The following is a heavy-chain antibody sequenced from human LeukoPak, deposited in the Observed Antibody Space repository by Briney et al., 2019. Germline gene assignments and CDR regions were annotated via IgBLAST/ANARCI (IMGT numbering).Heavy chain of an antibody. J-gene: IGHJ4*02. D-gene: IGHD1-26*01. V-gene: IGHV3-30*18. CDR2: ISYDGSNK. Sequence: GGSLRLSCAASGFTFSSYGMHWVRQAPGKGLEWVAVISYDGSNKYYADSVKGRFTISRDNSKSTLYLQMNSLRAEDTAVYYCAKEEGYSGSTFDYWGQGTLVTVSS. CDR1: GFTFSSYG. CDR3: AKEEGYSGSTFDY.